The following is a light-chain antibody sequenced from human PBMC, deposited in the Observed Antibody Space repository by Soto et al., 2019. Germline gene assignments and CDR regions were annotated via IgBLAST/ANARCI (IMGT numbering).Light chain of an antibody. CDR1: SSDVGGYNY. CDR3: CLYIGATTYV. CDR2: EVS. V-gene: IGLV2-14*01. J-gene: IGLJ1*01. Sequence: QSVLTQPASVSGSPGQSITISCTGTSSDVGGYNYVSWFQQHPGKAPKLMISEVSNRPSGVSNRFSGSKSGNTASLTISGLQAEDEADYYCCLYIGATTYVFGTGTKLTVL.